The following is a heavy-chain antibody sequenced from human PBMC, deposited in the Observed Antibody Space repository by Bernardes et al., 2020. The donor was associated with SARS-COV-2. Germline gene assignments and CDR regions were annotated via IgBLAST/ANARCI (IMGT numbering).Heavy chain of an antibody. CDR2: INTNTGNP. D-gene: IGHD3-9*01. Sequence: ASVKVSCKASGYTFTSYAMNWVRQAPGQGLEWMGWINTNTGNPTYAQGFTGRFVFSLDTSVSTAYLQISSLKAEDTAVYYCARGVQLRYFDWLKYYYYGMDVCGPGPAVTVSS. V-gene: IGHV7-4-1*02. J-gene: IGHJ6*02. CDR3: ARGVQLRYFDWLKYYYYGMDV. CDR1: GYTFTSYA.